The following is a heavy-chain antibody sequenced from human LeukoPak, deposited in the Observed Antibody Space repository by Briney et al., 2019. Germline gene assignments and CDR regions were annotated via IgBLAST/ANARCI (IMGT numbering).Heavy chain of an antibody. CDR2: IDNSDGT. V-gene: IGHV3-23*01. D-gene: IGHD3-10*01. CDR3: AKSRGSGTYCFDY. CDR1: GFRFSTYA. Sequence: GGSLRLSCTASGFRFSTYAMSWVRQPPGKGLEWVSTIDNSDGTYCPDSVKGRFTISRDNSKNTLYLQMNSLRAEDTATYYCAKSRGSGTYCFDYWGQGTLVTVSS. J-gene: IGHJ4*02.